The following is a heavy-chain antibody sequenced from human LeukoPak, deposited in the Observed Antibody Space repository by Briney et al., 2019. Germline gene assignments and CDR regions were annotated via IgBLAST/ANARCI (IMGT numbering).Heavy chain of an antibody. CDR1: GGTFSSYA. D-gene: IGHD1-26*01. J-gene: IGHJ4*02. Sequence: SVKVSCKASGGTFSSYAISWVRQAPGQGLEWMGRIIPILGIANYAQKFQGRVTITADKSTSTAYMELSSLRSEDTAVYYCARGPGVVGANDWGQGTLVTVSS. V-gene: IGHV1-69*04. CDR3: ARGPGVVGAND. CDR2: IIPILGIA.